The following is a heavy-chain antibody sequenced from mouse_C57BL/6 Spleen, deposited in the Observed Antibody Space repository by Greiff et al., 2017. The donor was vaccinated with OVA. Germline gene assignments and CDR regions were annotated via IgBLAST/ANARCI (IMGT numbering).Heavy chain of an antibody. J-gene: IGHJ4*01. CDR3: ARRGLFYYAMDY. V-gene: IGHV1-76*01. Sequence: QVQLQQSGAELVRPGASVKLSCKASGYTFTDYYINWVKQRPGQGLEWIARIYPGSGNTYYNEKFKGKATLTAEKSSSTAYMQLSSLTSEDSAVYFCARRGLFYYAMDYWGQGTSVTVSS. CDR2: IYPGSGNT. CDR1: GYTFTDYY. D-gene: IGHD3-1*01.